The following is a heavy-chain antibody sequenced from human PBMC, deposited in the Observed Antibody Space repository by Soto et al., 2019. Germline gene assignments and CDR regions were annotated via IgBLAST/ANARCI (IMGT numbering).Heavy chain of an antibody. CDR3: ARGPDNWSFFYDP. Sequence: SLTCSVSGGSISNNLWSWIRQPPGKALEWIGSIYYSGSTNYNPSLKTRVTILVDTSKNQFSLELNSVTAADTAVYFCARGPDNWSFFYDPWGQGTLVTVSS. D-gene: IGHD1-20*01. V-gene: IGHV4-59*01. CDR2: IYYSGST. J-gene: IGHJ5*02. CDR1: GGSISNNL.